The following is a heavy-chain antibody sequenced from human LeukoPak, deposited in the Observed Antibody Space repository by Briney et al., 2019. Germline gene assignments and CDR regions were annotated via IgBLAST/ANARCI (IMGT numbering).Heavy chain of an antibody. J-gene: IGHJ4*02. CDR2: INHSGST. D-gene: IGHD3-9*01. CDR1: GGSFSGCY. Sequence: PSETLSLTCAVYGGSFSGCYWSWIRQPPGKGLEWIGEINHSGSTNYNPSLKSRVTISVDTSKNQFSLKLSSVTAADTAVYYCARGYYDILTGYYSPFFDYWGQGTLVTVSS. CDR3: ARGYYDILTGYYSPFFDY. V-gene: IGHV4-34*01.